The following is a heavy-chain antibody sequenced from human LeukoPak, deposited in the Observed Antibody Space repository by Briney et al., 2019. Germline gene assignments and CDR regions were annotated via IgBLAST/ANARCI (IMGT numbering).Heavy chain of an antibody. Sequence: SETLSLTCTVSGGSISSYYWSWIRQPPGKGLEWIGYIYYSGSTNYNPSLKSRVTISVDTSKNQFSLKLSSVTAADTAVYYCARSILGDSSSWYRTYYYYYYMDVWGKGTTVTVSS. CDR2: IYYSGST. J-gene: IGHJ6*03. V-gene: IGHV4-59*01. D-gene: IGHD6-13*01. CDR1: GGSISSYY. CDR3: ARSILGDSSSWYRTYYYYYYMDV.